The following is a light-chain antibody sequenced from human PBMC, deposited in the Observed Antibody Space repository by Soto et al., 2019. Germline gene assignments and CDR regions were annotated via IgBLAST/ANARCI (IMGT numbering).Light chain of an antibody. V-gene: IGKV3-20*01. Sequence: DIELTQSPATLSLSLGERVTLSCRTSPSVSSRYLAWYQQKAGQAPRLLIYAASSRATGIPDRFSGSGSGTDFTLTISRLEPEDFAVYYCQQYGSSLFGFGPGTKLDIK. J-gene: IGKJ3*01. CDR3: QQYGSSLFG. CDR1: PSVSSRY. CDR2: AAS.